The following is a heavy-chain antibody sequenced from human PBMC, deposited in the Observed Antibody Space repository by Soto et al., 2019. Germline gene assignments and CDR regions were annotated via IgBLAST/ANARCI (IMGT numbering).Heavy chain of an antibody. CDR2: IWYDGSNK. CDR3: ARDAQSLAPYARDV. Sequence: QVQVVESGGGVVQPGRSLRLSCTVSGFTFSSHAMHWVRQAPGKGLEWVEQIWYDGSNKYYADSVKGRFTISRDNSKNTLDVEMDSLRVEDTAVYYCARDAQSLAPYARDVWGQGTSVTVSS. V-gene: IGHV3-33*01. J-gene: IGHJ6*02. D-gene: IGHD4-17*01. CDR1: GFTFSSHA.